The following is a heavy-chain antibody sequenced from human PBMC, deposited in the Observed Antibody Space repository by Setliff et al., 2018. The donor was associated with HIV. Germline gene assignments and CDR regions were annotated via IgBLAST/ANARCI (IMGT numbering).Heavy chain of an antibody. CDR3: ARTSPLYSRTFDAFDI. J-gene: IGHJ3*02. Sequence: ASVKVSCKASGYSFTSDYMHWVRQAPGQGLEWMGIINPTGASTTYAQQFQGRVTMTRDTSTSTVYMELSSLRSEDTAVYFCARTSPLYSRTFDAFDIWGQGTMVTVSS. CDR2: INPTGAST. CDR1: GYSFTSDY. V-gene: IGHV1-46*01. D-gene: IGHD6-13*01.